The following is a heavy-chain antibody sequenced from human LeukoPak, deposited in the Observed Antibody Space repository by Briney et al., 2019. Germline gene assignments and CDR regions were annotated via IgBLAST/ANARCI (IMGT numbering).Heavy chain of an antibody. V-gene: IGHV3-23*01. CDR1: GFTFCSYA. CDR2: ISGSGGST. Sequence: PGGSPRPSCAAPGFTFCSYAMRWGRPAPGEGLGWGSAISGSGGSTYYADSVKGRFTISRDNSKNTLYLQMNSLRAEDTAVYYCAAIPGIAAAGDAFDIWGQGTMVTVSS. J-gene: IGHJ3*02. D-gene: IGHD6-13*01. CDR3: AAIPGIAAAGDAFDI.